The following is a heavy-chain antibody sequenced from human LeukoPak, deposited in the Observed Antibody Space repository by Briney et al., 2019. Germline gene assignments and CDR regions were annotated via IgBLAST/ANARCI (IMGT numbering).Heavy chain of an antibody. D-gene: IGHD2-15*01. CDR1: GFTFSSYE. J-gene: IGHJ4*01. CDR2: IKNGGSII. V-gene: IGHV3-48*03. CDR3: ARETQYCSGGTCYSGLDY. Sequence: GGSLRLSCAASGFTFSSYEMHWVRQAPGKGPEWVSYIKNGGSIIYYADSVKGRFTISRDDAKSSLYLQMNTLRAEDTAIYYCARETQYCSGGTCYSGLDYWGQEPWSPSPQ.